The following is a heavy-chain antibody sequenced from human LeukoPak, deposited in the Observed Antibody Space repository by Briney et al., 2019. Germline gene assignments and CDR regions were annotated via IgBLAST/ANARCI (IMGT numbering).Heavy chain of an antibody. CDR2: INSDGFST. CDR3: ARYRSGSYFDY. CDR1: GFTFSGYW. J-gene: IGHJ4*02. Sequence: GGSLRLACAASGFTFSGYWMHWVRQAPGKGLVWVPRINSDGFSTSYADSVKGRFTISRDNAKNTLYLQMNSLRAEDTALYYCARYRSGSYFDYWGQGTLVTVSS. D-gene: IGHD3-10*01. V-gene: IGHV3-74*01.